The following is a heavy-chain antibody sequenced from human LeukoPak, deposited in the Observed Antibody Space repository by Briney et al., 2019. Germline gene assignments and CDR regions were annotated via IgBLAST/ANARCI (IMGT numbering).Heavy chain of an antibody. V-gene: IGHV4-38-2*01. CDR2: LSDGGTP. D-gene: IGHD3-3*02. CDR3: GTSDSGSIFGVVISF. J-gene: IGHJ4*02. CDR1: GYSFSSCHY. Sequence: SETLSLTCDVSGYSFSSCHYWGWIRQPPGEGLEWIGSLSDGGTPDYNPSLKSRVSMSIDTSKNQFSLRLRSLTAADTAIYYCGTSDSGSIFGVVISFWGQGTLVTVSS.